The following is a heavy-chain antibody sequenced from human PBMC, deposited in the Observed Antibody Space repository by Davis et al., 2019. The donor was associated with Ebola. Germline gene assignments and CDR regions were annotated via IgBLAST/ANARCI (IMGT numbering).Heavy chain of an antibody. J-gene: IGHJ5*02. CDR1: GFTFSSYA. V-gene: IGHV3-23*01. CDR2: ISGSGGST. Sequence: GGSLRLSCAASGFTFSSYAMSWVRQAPGKGLEWVSAISGSGGSTYYADSVKGRFTISRDNSKNTLYLQMNSLRAEDTAVYYCARTHRSHYIRNWFDPWGQGTLVTVSS. CDR3: ARTHRSHYIRNWFDP. D-gene: IGHD1-14*01.